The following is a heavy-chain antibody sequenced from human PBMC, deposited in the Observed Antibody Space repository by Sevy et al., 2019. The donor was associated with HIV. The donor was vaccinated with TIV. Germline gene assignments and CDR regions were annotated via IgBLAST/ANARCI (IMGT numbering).Heavy chain of an antibody. CDR2: ISYDGSNK. V-gene: IGHV3-30-3*01. Sequence: GGSLRLSCAASGFTFSSYAMHWVRQAPGKGLEWVAVISYDGSNKYYADSAKGRFTISRDNSKNTLYLQMNSLRAEDTAVYYCARAGGGGSRRDAFDIWGQGTMVTVSS. D-gene: IGHD1-26*01. J-gene: IGHJ3*02. CDR3: ARAGGGGSRRDAFDI. CDR1: GFTFSSYA.